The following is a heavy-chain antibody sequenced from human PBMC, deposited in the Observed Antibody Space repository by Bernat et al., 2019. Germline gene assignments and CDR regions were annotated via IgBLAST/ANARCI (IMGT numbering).Heavy chain of an antibody. V-gene: IGHV3-30-3*01. Sequence: GKRGEGGGGGGERGRSLRLAGAASGFTFSSYAMHWVRQAPGKGREGGAGISYDGSNKYYADSVKGRFTISRDNSKNTLYLQMNSLRAEDTAVYYCARTPGNSIAARVGDAFDIWGQGTMVTVSS. CDR2: ISYDGSNK. J-gene: IGHJ3*02. CDR1: GFTFSSYA. D-gene: IGHD6-6*01. CDR3: ARTPGNSIAARVGDAFDI.